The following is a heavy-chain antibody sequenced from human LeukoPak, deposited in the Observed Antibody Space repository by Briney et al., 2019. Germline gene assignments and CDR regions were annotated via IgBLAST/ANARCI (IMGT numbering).Heavy chain of an antibody. CDR2: FDPEDGET. CDR3: ATKPRLSPVTGVAVDY. D-gene: IGHD7-27*01. CDR1: GYTLTELS. V-gene: IGHV1-24*01. J-gene: IGHJ4*02. Sequence: ASVKVSCKVSGYTLTELSMHWVRQAPGKGLEWMGGFDPEDGETIYAQKFQGRVTMTEDTSTDTAYMELSSLRSEDTAVYYCATKPRLSPVTGVAVDYWGQGTLVTVSS.